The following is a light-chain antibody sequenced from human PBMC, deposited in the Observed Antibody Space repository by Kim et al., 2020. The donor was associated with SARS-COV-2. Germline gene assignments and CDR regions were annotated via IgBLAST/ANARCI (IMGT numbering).Light chain of an antibody. CDR3: CSYAGTYTVV. Sequence: QSALTQPRSVSGSPGQSVTISCTGTSSDVGGYNYVSWYQQHPGKAPKLIIYDVTKRPSGVPDRFSGSKSDNTASLTISGLQAEDETDYYCCSYAGTYTVVFGGGTQLTVL. CDR1: SSDVGGYNY. CDR2: DVT. J-gene: IGLJ2*01. V-gene: IGLV2-11*01.